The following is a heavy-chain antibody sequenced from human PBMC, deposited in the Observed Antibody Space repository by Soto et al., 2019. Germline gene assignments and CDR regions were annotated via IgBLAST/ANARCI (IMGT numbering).Heavy chain of an antibody. D-gene: IGHD5-18*01. Sequence: PGWSLRLACAASGVTLCSYAIRWFLRTPGKGLEWVAVISYDGSNKYYADSVKGRFTISRDNSKNTLYLQMNSLRAEDTAVYYCARDSQETAMVTLDYWGQGPLVTVSS. J-gene: IGHJ4*02. V-gene: IGHV3-30-3*01. CDR3: ARDSQETAMVTLDY. CDR2: ISYDGSNK. CDR1: GVTLCSYA.